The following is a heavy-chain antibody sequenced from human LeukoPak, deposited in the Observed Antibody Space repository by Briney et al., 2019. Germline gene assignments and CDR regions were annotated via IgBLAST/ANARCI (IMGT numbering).Heavy chain of an antibody. J-gene: IGHJ4*02. V-gene: IGHV1-24*01. CDR2: FDPEDGET. Sequence: ASVKVSCKAPGYTLTRLSIHWVRQPSGKGLEWMGAFDPEDGETIYAQEFQGRVTITRNTSISTAYMELSSLRSEDTAVYYCARGSGIFGVVIIPFDYWGQGTLVTVSS. CDR1: GYTLTRLS. D-gene: IGHD3-3*01. CDR3: ARGSGIFGVVIIPFDY.